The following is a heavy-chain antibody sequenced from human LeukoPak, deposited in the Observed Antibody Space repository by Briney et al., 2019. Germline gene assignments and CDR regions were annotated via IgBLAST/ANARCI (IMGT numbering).Heavy chain of an antibody. CDR1: GGSISSYY. V-gene: IGHV4-59*08. CDR3: ARGSSSWSRFDY. Sequence: PSETLSLTCTVSGGSISSYYWSWIRQPPGKGLEWIGYIYYGGSTNYNPSLKSRVTISVDTSKNQFSLKLSSVTAADTAVYYCARGSSSWSRFDYWGQGTLVTVSS. CDR2: IYYGGST. J-gene: IGHJ4*02. D-gene: IGHD6-13*01.